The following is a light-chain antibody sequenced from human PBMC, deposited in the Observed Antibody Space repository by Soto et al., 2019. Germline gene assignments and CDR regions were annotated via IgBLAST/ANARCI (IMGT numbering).Light chain of an antibody. CDR3: QHYNSYSEA. CDR1: QSISNH. Sequence: IQMPQSPSSLSASVEDRVIITCRASQSISNHLNWYQQKPGKAPKLLIFAASSLQSGVPSRFSGSGSGTEFTLTISSLQPDDFATYYCQHYNSYSEAFGQGTKVDI. J-gene: IGKJ1*01. CDR2: AAS. V-gene: IGKV1-17*01.